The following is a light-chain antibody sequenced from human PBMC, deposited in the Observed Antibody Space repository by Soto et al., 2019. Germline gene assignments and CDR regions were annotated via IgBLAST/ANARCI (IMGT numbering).Light chain of an antibody. CDR3: QQYNSYPLG. J-gene: IGKJ4*01. CDR1: PTISSW. Sequence: DIQMTESPSTLPGSVGDRVTTAGRAGPTISSWLAWYQQNPGKAPKFLSYDASSLESGVPSRVSGSGSGTDFTLTISSLQPDDFETYYCQQYNSYPLGFGGGTKVDIK. CDR2: DAS. V-gene: IGKV1-5*01.